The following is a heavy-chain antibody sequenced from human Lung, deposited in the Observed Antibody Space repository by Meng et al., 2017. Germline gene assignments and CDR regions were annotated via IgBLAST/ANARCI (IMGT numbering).Heavy chain of an antibody. CDR1: GGSISSSSYH. Sequence: QVQLQQSGPGLVKPSETLSLTCTVSGGSISSSSYHWGWIRQPPGKGLEWIGTIYYRGNTYYNPSLKSRVTISVDTSKNQFSLKVRSVTAADTAVYYCASYGGSFSDYWGQGTLVTVSS. CDR3: ASYGGSFSDY. V-gene: IGHV4-39*01. D-gene: IGHD1-26*01. CDR2: IYYRGNT. J-gene: IGHJ4*02.